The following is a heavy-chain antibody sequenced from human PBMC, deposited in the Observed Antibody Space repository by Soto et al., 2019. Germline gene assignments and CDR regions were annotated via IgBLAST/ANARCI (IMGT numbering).Heavy chain of an antibody. CDR1: GFTVRSNY. V-gene: IGHV3-53*01. Sequence: AGGSLRLSCAASGFTVRSNYISWVRQAPGKGLEWVSVIYSGGSTYYADSVKGRFTISRDNSKNTLYLQMNSLRAEDTAVYYCAREQGDYVWGSYRYPSEDYGMDVWGQGTTVTVSS. CDR3: AREQGDYVWGSYRYPSEDYGMDV. D-gene: IGHD3-16*02. J-gene: IGHJ6*02. CDR2: IYSGGST.